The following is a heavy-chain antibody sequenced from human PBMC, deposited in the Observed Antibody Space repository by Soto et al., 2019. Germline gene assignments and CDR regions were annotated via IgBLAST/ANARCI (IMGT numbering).Heavy chain of an antibody. V-gene: IGHV4-31*03. J-gene: IGHJ3*02. D-gene: IGHD6-19*01. CDR1: GGSISSGGYY. CDR3: ASPKPTSSGWYRGHDAFDI. Sequence: QVQLQESGPGLVKPSQTLSLTCTVSGGSISSGGYYWSWIRQHPGKGLEWIGYIYYSGSTYYNPSLKSRVTISVDTSKNQFSLKLSSVTAADTAVYYCASPKPTSSGWYRGHDAFDIWGQGTMVTVSS. CDR2: IYYSGST.